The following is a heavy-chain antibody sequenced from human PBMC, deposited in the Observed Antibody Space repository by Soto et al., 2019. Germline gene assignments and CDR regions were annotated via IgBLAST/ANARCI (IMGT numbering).Heavy chain of an antibody. Sequence: QIQLVQSGAEVKKPGASVKVSCKASGYNFLNFGVSWVRQAPGQGLEWMGWVSPKSGNTEYARKVQGRVTMTTDTSTTTAYMEMRGMRSDDTAVYYCARGRTVSSIGPLLVWGQGTLVSVSS. CDR3: ARGRTVSSIGPLLV. CDR2: VSPKSGNT. J-gene: IGHJ1*01. V-gene: IGHV1-18*01. CDR1: GYNFLNFG. D-gene: IGHD1-1*01.